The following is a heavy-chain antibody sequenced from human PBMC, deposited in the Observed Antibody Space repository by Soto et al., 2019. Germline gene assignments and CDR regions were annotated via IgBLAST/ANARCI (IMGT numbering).Heavy chain of an antibody. Sequence: QVQLVQSGAEVKKPGASVKVSCKASGYSFTSYGISWVRQAPGQGLEWMGWISAHTGNTHYAQIFQGRVTMTTDTSTNTAYMELRSLRSDDTAVYYCARDKYYDILTDPWGQGTLVTVSS. D-gene: IGHD3-9*01. CDR2: ISAHTGNT. CDR1: GYSFTSYG. J-gene: IGHJ5*02. V-gene: IGHV1-18*04. CDR3: ARDKYYDILTDP.